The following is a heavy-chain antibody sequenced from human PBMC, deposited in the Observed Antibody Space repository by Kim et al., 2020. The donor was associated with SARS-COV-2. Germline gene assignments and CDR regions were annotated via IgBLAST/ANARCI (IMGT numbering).Heavy chain of an antibody. CDR1: GFTFSGRG. J-gene: IGHJ5*01. D-gene: IGHD3-16*01. CDR2: ISPDGNVQ. Sequence: GGSLRLSCAASGFTFSGRGMVWVRQTPGKGLEWVSYISPDGNVQHYADAVKGRFTISRDNARNSLYLQMISLRVDDTGLYFCARVDGRTVNIMWFDSWG. V-gene: IGHV3-48*03. CDR3: ARVDGRTVNIMWFDS.